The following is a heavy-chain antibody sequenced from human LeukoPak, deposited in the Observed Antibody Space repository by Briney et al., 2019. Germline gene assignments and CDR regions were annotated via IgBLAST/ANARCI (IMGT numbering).Heavy chain of an antibody. CDR3: AKAVAGTVSGGDY. V-gene: IGHV3-30*18. Sequence: GGSLRLSCAASGFTFSSYGMHWVRQAPGKGLEWVAVISYDGSNKYYADSVKGRFTISRDNSKNTLYLQMNSLRAEDTAVYYCAKAVAGTVSGGDYWGQGTLVTVSS. CDR2: ISYDGSNK. J-gene: IGHJ4*02. CDR1: GFTFSSYG. D-gene: IGHD6-19*01.